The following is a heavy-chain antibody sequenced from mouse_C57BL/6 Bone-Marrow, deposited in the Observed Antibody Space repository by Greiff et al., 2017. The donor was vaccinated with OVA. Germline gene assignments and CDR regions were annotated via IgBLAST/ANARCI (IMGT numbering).Heavy chain of an antibody. CDR1: GFTFSSYG. J-gene: IGHJ2*01. CDR3: ARHERRWLRFDY. D-gene: IGHD2-2*01. Sequence: DVQLVESGGDLVKPGGSLKLSCAASGFTFSSYGMSWVRQTPDTRLEWVATISSGGSYTYYPDSVKGRFTISRDNAKNTRYLQRSSLKSEDTAMDYCARHERRWLRFDYWGQGTTLTVSS. CDR2: ISSGGSYT. V-gene: IGHV5-6*01.